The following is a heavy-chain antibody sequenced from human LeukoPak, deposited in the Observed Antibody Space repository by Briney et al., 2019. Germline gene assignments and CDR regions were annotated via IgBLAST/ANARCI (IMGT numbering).Heavy chain of an antibody. CDR2: IDYNGRKT. D-gene: IGHD3/OR15-3a*01. CDR1: GFIFSNYG. J-gene: IGHJ4*02. CDR3: AGDLAFFALSL. V-gene: IGHV3-30*12. Sequence: HPGRSLRLSCAASGFIFSNYGMHWLRQAPGKGPEWVTGIDYNGRKTYYADSVKGRFTLSRDDSKSTLYLQMNSLRSEDTAVYYCAGDLAFFALSLGGQGTLVTVSS.